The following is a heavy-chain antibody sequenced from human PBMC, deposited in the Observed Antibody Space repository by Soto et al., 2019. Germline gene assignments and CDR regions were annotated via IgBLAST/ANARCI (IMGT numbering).Heavy chain of an antibody. CDR2: VSGSGGVT. CDR3: AKGLRTPVTTVRGVLDY. J-gene: IGHJ4*02. Sequence: EVQLLDSGGGLVQPGGSLRLSCAASEFTFSSYAMSWVRQAPGKGLQWVSTVSGSGGVTYYADSVKGRFTISRDNSKKTLYLQMNSLRAEDTAVYYCAKGLRTPVTTVRGVLDYWGQGTLVTVSS. D-gene: IGHD4-17*01. CDR1: EFTFSSYA. V-gene: IGHV3-23*01.